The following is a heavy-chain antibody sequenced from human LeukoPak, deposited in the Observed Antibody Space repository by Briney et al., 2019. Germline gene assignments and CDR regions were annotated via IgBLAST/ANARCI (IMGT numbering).Heavy chain of an antibody. CDR1: GGSFSGYY. V-gene: IGHV4-34*01. J-gene: IGHJ5*02. CDR3: ARERLQGDWFDP. CDR2: INHSGST. D-gene: IGHD2-15*01. Sequence: SETLSLTCAVYGGSFSGYYWSWIRQPPGKGLEWIGEINHSGSTNYNPSLKSRVTISVDTSKNQFSLKLSPVTAADTAVYYCARERLQGDWFDPWGQGTLVTVSS.